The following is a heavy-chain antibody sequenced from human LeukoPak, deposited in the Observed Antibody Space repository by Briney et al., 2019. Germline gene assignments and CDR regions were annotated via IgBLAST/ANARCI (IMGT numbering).Heavy chain of an antibody. CDR1: GFTFSSYS. CDR3: ARRRKDSSGWGLWVYYMDV. D-gene: IGHD6-19*01. CDR2: ISSSSSTI. Sequence: PGGSLRLSCAASGFTFSSYSMNWVRQAPGKGLEWVSYISSSSSTIYYADSVKGRFTISRDNAKNSLYLQMNSLRAEDTAVYYCARRRKDSSGWGLWVYYMDVWGKGTTVTVSS. J-gene: IGHJ6*03. V-gene: IGHV3-48*01.